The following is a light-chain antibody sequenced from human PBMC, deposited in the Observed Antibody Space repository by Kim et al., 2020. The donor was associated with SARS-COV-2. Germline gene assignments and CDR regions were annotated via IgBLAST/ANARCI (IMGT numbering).Light chain of an antibody. V-gene: IGLV2-14*03. CDR3: YSYTSYRSYV. J-gene: IGLJ1*01. Sequence: GQAITISCTGSSSDVGGYNYVSWYQQHPGKAPKLMIYDVSQRPSEVSYRFSGSKSGNTASLTISGLQAEDEADYYCYSYTSYRSYVFGTGTKVTVL. CDR2: DVS. CDR1: SSDVGGYNY.